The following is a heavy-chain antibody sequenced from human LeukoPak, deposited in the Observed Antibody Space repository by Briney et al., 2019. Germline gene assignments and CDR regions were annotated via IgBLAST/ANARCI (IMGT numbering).Heavy chain of an antibody. CDR3: ARDPAAAAVFDY. V-gene: IGHV1-46*01. D-gene: IGHD6-13*01. CDR2: INPSGGST. CDR1: GYTFTSYY. Sequence: GASVKVSCKASGYTFTSYYMHWVRQAPGQGLEWMGIINPSGGSTSYAQKFQGRVTMTRDTSTSTVYMELSSLRSEDMAVYYCARDPAAAAVFDYWGQGTLVTVSS. J-gene: IGHJ4*02.